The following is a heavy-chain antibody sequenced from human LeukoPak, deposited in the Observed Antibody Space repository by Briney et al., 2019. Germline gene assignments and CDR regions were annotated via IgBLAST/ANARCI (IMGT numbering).Heavy chain of an antibody. D-gene: IGHD3-9*01. J-gene: IGHJ6*03. V-gene: IGHV4-39*07. Sequence: SETLSLTCSVSGVSISSGSNYWGWIRQPPGKTLEWIGSIYYSGSTNYNPSLKSRVTISVDTSKNQFSLKLSSVTAADTAVYYCARRRLRYFDWLEGDYYYYYMDVWGKGATVTISS. CDR3: ARRRLRYFDWLEGDYYYYYMDV. CDR1: GVSISSGSNY. CDR2: IYYSGST.